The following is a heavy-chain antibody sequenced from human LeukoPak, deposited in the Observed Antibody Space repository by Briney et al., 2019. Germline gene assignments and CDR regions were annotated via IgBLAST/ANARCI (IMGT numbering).Heavy chain of an antibody. J-gene: IGHJ4*02. D-gene: IGHD1-1*01. CDR3: ARATTGTEAHFDY. V-gene: IGHV3-30*04. CDR2: ISYDGSNK. Sequence: GRSLRLSCAASGFTFSSYAMHWVRQAPGKGLEWVAVISYDGSNKYYADSVKGRFTISRDNSKNTLYLQMNSLRAEDTAVYYCARATTGTEAHFDYWGQGTLVTVSS. CDR1: GFTFSSYA.